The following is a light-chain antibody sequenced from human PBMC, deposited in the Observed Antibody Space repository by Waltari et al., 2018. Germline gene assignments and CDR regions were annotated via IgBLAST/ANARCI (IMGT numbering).Light chain of an antibody. CDR1: KLGDKY. CDR3: QAWDSSTVV. CDR2: QDS. V-gene: IGLV3-1*01. Sequence: SYELTQPPSVSVSPGQTASITCPGDKLGDKYACWYQHKPGQSPVLANYQDSKRPSGIPERFSGSNSGNTATLTISGTQAMDEADYYCQAWDSSTVVFGGGTKLTVL. J-gene: IGLJ2*01.